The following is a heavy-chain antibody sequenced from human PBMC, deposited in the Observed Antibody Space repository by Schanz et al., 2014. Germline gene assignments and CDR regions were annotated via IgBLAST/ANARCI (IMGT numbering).Heavy chain of an antibody. V-gene: IGHV3-23*04. CDR1: GFTFSSYS. CDR2: ISGGGGTT. Sequence: EVQLVESGGGLVQPGGSLRLSCAASGFTFSSYSMNWVRQAPGKGLEWVSAISGGGGTTYYADSVKGRFTISRDNSKNTLYLQMNSLRAEDTAVYYCAKDRSWDYDSSGYFDYWGQGTLVNVSS. CDR3: AKDRSWDYDSSGYFDY. D-gene: IGHD3-22*01. J-gene: IGHJ4*02.